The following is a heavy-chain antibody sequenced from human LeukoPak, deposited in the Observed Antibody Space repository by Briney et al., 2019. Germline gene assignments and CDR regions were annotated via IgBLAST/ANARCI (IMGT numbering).Heavy chain of an antibody. CDR2: SSSSSSTI. V-gene: IGHV3-48*01. CDR1: GFTFSSYS. Sequence: GGSLRLSCAASGFTFSSYSMNWIRQAPGKGLEWVSYSSSSSSTIYYADSVKGRFTISRDNAKNSLYLQMNSLRAEDTAVYYCARERDRFLEWLKAYYYYYMDVWGKGTTVTVSS. D-gene: IGHD3-3*01. J-gene: IGHJ6*03. CDR3: ARERDRFLEWLKAYYYYYMDV.